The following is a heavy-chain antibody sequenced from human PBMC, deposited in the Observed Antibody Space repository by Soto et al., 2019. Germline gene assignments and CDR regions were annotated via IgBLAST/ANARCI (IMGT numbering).Heavy chain of an antibody. V-gene: IGHV4-39*01. Sequence: LSLTCTVSGDSLISSDFYWGWVRQPPGKGLEWIGSIFYLGSSYYNPSLKSRVTMSVDTSKNQFSLRLRSVTAADSALYFCARHSLALRKNNWFDPWGQGIMVTVSS. CDR1: GDSLISSDFY. CDR2: IFYLGSS. CDR3: ARHSLALRKNNWFDP. D-gene: IGHD3-3*02. J-gene: IGHJ5*02.